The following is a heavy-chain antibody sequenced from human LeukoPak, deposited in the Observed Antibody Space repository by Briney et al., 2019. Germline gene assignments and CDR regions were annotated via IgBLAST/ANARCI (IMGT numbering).Heavy chain of an antibody. CDR2: IYYSGST. J-gene: IGHJ4*02. Sequence: SETLSLTCTVSGGSISSYYWSWIRQPPGKGLEWIGYIYYSGSTNYSPSLKSRVTISVDRSKNQFSLKLSSVTAADTAVYYCARAWDNWNYFENYWGQGTLVTVSS. CDR1: GGSISSYY. CDR3: ARAWDNWNYFENY. V-gene: IGHV4-59*12. D-gene: IGHD1-7*01.